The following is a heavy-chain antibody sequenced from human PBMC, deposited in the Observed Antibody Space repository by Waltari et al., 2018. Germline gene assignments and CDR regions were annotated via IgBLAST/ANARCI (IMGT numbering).Heavy chain of an antibody. Sequence: QVQLQESGPGLVKPSQTLSLTCTVSGGSISSGGYYWSWIRQHPGKGLEWIGYSYYSGSTDYNPSLRTRVTISVDTSKNQFSLKLSSVTAADTAVYYCARDRYEYSSSSPAFDIWGQGTMVTVSS. CDR3: ARDRYEYSSSSPAFDI. CDR2: SYYSGST. D-gene: IGHD6-6*01. V-gene: IGHV4-31*03. CDR1: GGSISSGGYY. J-gene: IGHJ3*02.